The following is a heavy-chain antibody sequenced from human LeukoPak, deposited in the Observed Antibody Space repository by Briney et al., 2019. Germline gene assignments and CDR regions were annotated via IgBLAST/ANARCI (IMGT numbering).Heavy chain of an antibody. V-gene: IGHV4-34*01. CDR1: GGSFSGYY. CDR2: INHSGST. CDR3: ATFQRSHFDY. J-gene: IGHJ4*02. Sequence: PSETLSLTCAVYGGSFSGYYWSWIRQPPGKGLEWIGEINHSGSTNYNPSLKSRVTISVDTSKNQFSLKLSSVTAADTAVYYCATFQRSHFDYWGQGTLVTVSS. D-gene: IGHD3-10*01.